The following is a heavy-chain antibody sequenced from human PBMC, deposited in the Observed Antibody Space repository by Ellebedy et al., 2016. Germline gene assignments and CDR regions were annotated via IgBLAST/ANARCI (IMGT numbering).Heavy chain of an antibody. CDR2: INPRDSDT. V-gene: IGHV5-51*01. J-gene: IGHJ6*02. Sequence: GGSLRLSCKVSGYNFVDYWIAWVRQMPGKGLEWMAIINPRDSDTRYNPSFQGQVTISADKSISTAYLQWSSLKASDTAMYYCARDQGYYYYGMDVWGQGTTVTVSS. D-gene: IGHD2-2*01. CDR3: ARDQGYYYYGMDV. CDR1: GYNFVDYW.